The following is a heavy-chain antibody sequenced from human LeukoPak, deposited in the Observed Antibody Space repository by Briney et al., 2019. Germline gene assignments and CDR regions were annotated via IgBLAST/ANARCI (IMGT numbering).Heavy chain of an antibody. J-gene: IGHJ4*02. CDR1: GFTFSSYW. Sequence: PGGSLRLSCAASGFTFSSYWMSWVRQAPGKGLEWVANIKQDGSEKYYVDSVKGRFTISRDNAKNSLYLQMNSLRADDTAVYYCARVTYYDFWSGYSDYWGQGTLVTVSS. CDR2: IKQDGSEK. V-gene: IGHV3-7*01. CDR3: ARVTYYDFWSGYSDY. D-gene: IGHD3-3*01.